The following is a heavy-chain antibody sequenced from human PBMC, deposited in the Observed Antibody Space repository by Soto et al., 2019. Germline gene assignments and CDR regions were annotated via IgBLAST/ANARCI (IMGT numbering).Heavy chain of an antibody. J-gene: IGHJ5*02. Sequence: EVQLVESGGGLVQPGGSLRLSCAASGFTCSGYSMNWVRQAPGKGLEWVSYISSSSSTIYYADSVKGRFTISRDNAKNSLYLQMNSLRAEDTAVYYCARDGGQWLNWFDPWGQGTLVTVSS. D-gene: IGHD6-19*01. V-gene: IGHV3-48*01. CDR2: ISSSSSTI. CDR3: ARDGGQWLNWFDP. CDR1: GFTCSGYS.